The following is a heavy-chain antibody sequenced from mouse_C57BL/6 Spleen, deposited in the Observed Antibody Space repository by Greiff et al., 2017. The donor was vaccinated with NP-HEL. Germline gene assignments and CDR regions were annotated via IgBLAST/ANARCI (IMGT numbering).Heavy chain of an antibody. CDR1: GFTFSSYA. Sequence: EVMLVESGGGLVKPGGSLKLSCAASGFTFSSYAMSLVRQTPEKRLEWVATISDGGSYTYYPDNVKGRFTISRDNAKNNLYLQMSHLKSEDTAMYYCARREDYGSSLDYWGQGTTLTVSS. J-gene: IGHJ2*01. D-gene: IGHD1-1*01. CDR2: ISDGGSYT. CDR3: ARREDYGSSLDY. V-gene: IGHV5-4*03.